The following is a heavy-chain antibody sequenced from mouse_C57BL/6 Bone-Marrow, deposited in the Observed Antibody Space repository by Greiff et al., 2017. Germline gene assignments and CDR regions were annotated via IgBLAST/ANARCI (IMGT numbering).Heavy chain of an antibody. Sequence: EVHLVESGAELVRPGASVKLSCTASGFNIKDDYMHWVKQRPEQGLEWIGWIDPENGDTEYASKFQGKATITADTSSNTAYLQLSSLTSEDTAVYYCTTLYYEGYWGQGTTLTVSS. D-gene: IGHD2-4*01. CDR1: GFNIKDDY. CDR2: IDPENGDT. CDR3: TTLYYEGY. J-gene: IGHJ2*01. V-gene: IGHV14-4*01.